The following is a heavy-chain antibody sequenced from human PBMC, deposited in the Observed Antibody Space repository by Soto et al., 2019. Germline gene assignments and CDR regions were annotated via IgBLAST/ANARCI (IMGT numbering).Heavy chain of an antibody. J-gene: IGHJ6*02. D-gene: IGHD5-18*01. CDR1: GGSIRSSSYY. CDR3: ARDRGGYSYGFFDYYYGMDV. CDR2: IYYSGST. Sequence: SETLSLTCTVSGGSIRSSSYYWGWIRQPPGKGLEGIGSIYYSGSTNYNPSLKSRVTISVDTSKNQFSLKLSSVTAADTAVYYCARDRGGYSYGFFDYYYGMDVWGQGTTVTVSS. V-gene: IGHV4-39*07.